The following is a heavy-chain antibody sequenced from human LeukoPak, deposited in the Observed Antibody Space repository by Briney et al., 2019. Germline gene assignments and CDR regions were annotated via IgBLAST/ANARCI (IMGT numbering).Heavy chain of an antibody. Sequence: PSETLSLTCTVSGGSISSSSYYWGWIRQPPGKGLEWIGSIYYSGSTYHNPSLKSRVTISVDTSKNQFSLKLSSVTAADTAVYYCARVEIGAFGIWGQGTMVTVSS. J-gene: IGHJ3*02. V-gene: IGHV4-39*07. CDR1: GGSISSSSYY. CDR3: ARVEIGAFGI. D-gene: IGHD5-24*01. CDR2: IYYSGST.